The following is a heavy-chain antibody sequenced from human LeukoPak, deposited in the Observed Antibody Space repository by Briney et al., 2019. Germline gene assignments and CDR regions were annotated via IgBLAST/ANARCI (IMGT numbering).Heavy chain of an antibody. D-gene: IGHD1-1*01. J-gene: IGHJ4*02. Sequence: GGSLRLSCAASGFTFSDYDMHWVRQATGKGLEWVSAIGTAGDTYYSGSVKGRFTISRENAKNSLYLQMNSLRAGDTAVYYCARVAKERVGGVYYFDYWGQGTLVTVSS. CDR3: ARVAKERVGGVYYFDY. CDR1: GFTFSDYD. CDR2: IGTAGDT. V-gene: IGHV3-13*01.